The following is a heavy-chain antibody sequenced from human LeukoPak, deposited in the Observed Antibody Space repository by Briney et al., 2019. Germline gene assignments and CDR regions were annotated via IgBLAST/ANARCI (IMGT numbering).Heavy chain of an antibody. Sequence: SETLSLTCTVSGGSISSSSYSWSWIRQPPGKGLEWIGYIYHSGSTYYNPSLKSRVTISVDRSKNQFSLKLSSVTAADTAIYYCARWRYLDVWGQGTTVTVSS. V-gene: IGHV4-30-2*01. CDR1: GGSISSSSYS. J-gene: IGHJ6*02. CDR3: ARWRYLDV. D-gene: IGHD3-9*01. CDR2: IYHSGST.